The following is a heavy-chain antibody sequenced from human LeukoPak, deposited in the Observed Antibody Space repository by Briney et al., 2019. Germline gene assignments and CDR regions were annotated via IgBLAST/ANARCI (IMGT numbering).Heavy chain of an antibody. J-gene: IGHJ4*02. CDR3: ARDSSPRVRRSREYYFDY. CDR2: ISSSSSYI. Sequence: GGSLRLSCAASGFTFSSYSMNWVRQAPGKGLEWVSPISSSSSYIYYADSVKGRFTISRDNAKNSLYLQMNSLRAEDTAVYYCARDSSPRVRRSREYYFDYWGQGTLVTVSS. D-gene: IGHD3-10*01. CDR1: GFTFSSYS. V-gene: IGHV3-21*01.